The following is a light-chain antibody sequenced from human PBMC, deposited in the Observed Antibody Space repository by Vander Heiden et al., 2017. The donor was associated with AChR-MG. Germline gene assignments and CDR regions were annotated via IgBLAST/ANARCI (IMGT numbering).Light chain of an antibody. CDR1: QSVFYSSNNNNY. Sequence: DIVVTQSPDSPAVSLGERATITCKSSQSVFYSSNNNNYSAWYQQKPGQPPKLLIYWASNRASGVPDRFSGSGSGTDFTLTISSLQAEDVAVYYCQQYYSTPLTFGGGTKVEIK. CDR3: QQYYSTPLT. CDR2: WAS. V-gene: IGKV4-1*01. J-gene: IGKJ4*01.